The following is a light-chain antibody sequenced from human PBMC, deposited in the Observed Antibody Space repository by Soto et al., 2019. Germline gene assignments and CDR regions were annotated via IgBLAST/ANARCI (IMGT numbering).Light chain of an antibody. V-gene: IGLV2-14*01. CDR1: SSDVGGYDY. CDR2: DVN. CDR3: SSYTGSSTFV. J-gene: IGLJ1*01. Sequence: QSVLTQPASVSGSPGQSITISCTGTSSDVGGYDYVSWYQQLPGKAPKLLIYDVNNRPSGVSHRFSGSKSGNTASLTISGLQAEDEADYYCSSYTGSSTFVFGTGTMVTVL.